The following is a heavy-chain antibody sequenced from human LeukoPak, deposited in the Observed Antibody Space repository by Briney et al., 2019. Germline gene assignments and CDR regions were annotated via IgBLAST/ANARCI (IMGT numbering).Heavy chain of an antibody. J-gene: IGHJ4*02. Sequence: GGSLRLSCAASGFTFSSYWMHWVRQDPGKGLVWVSHINSDGITTNYADSVKGRFTISRDNANNTLYLQMNSLRAEDTAVYYCARDTPGGVGFDYWGQGTLVTVSS. D-gene: IGHD2-15*01. V-gene: IGHV3-74*01. CDR1: GFTFSSYW. CDR3: ARDTPGGVGFDY. CDR2: INSDGITT.